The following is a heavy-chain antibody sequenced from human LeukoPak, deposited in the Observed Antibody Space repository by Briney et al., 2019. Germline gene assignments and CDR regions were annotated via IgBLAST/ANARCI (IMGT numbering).Heavy chain of an antibody. CDR1: LYSLSSCYY. D-gene: IGHD6-19*01. CDR2: IYHSGST. Sequence: SETLSLTCAVSLYSLSSCYYWGLIRQPPGKGLEWLGIIYHSGSTYYNPSLKSRVTLSVDTSKNQFSLKLSSVTAADTAVYYCARHPDPYSSVDYWGQGTLVTVSS. J-gene: IGHJ4*02. V-gene: IGHV4-38-2*01. CDR3: ARHPDPYSSVDY.